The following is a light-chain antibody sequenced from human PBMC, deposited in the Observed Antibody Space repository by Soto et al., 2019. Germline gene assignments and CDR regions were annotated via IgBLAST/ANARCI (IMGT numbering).Light chain of an antibody. Sequence: QTVVTQPPSASGTPGQRVTISCSGSSSNIESNYVYWYQQLPGSAPKLLIYRNDQRPSGVPDRFCGSKSGTSASLAISGLRSEDEADYYCAAWDDSLSALVFGGGTKVTVL. V-gene: IGLV1-47*01. J-gene: IGLJ3*02. CDR3: AAWDDSLSALV. CDR1: SSNIESNY. CDR2: RND.